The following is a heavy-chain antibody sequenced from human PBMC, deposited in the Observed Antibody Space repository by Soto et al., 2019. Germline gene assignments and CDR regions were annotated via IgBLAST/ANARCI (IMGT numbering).Heavy chain of an antibody. CDR1: GGSISSGEYY. Sequence: SDTLSLTCTVSGGSISSGEYYWSWIRQPPGKGLEWIGYIYYSGSTYYNPSLKSRVTTSVDTSKNQFSLKLSSVTAADTAVYYCARDALLVGANGFDYWGQGTLVTVSS. D-gene: IGHD1-26*01. CDR2: IYYSGST. CDR3: ARDALLVGANGFDY. J-gene: IGHJ4*02. V-gene: IGHV4-30-4*02.